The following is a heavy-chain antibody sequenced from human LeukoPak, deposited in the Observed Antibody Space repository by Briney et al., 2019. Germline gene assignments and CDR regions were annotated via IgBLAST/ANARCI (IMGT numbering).Heavy chain of an antibody. V-gene: IGHV3-74*01. CDR1: GFTFSSYW. J-gene: IGHJ6*03. D-gene: IGHD3-10*01. CDR2: INSDGTST. Sequence: PGGSLRLSCVASGFTFSSYWMHWVRQVPGKGLVWVSHINSDGTSTSYADSVKGRFTISRDNAKNTLYLQMNSLRAEDTALYYCARVPGSGSYLDYYYMDVWGKGTTVTVSS. CDR3: ARVPGSGSYLDYYYMDV.